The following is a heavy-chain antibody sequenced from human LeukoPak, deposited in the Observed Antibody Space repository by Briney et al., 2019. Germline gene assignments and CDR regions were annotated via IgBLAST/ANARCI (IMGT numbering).Heavy chain of an antibody. V-gene: IGHV4-61*09. CDR2: IYTSDTT. Sequence: SETLSLTCTVSGDSINSGNYYWSWIRQPAGRGLEWIGHIYTSDTTNYSPSLNNRVTISLDTSSHQFSLKLTSVTAADTAVYYCGGYYYYYYYIDVWGKGTTVTVSS. J-gene: IGHJ6*03. CDR1: GDSINSGNYY. D-gene: IGHD3-22*01. CDR3: GGYYYYYYYIDV.